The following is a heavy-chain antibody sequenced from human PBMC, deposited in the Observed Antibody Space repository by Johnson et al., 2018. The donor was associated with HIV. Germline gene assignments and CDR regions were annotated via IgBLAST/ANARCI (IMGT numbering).Heavy chain of an antibody. CDR3: ARSGGYPNAFDM. D-gene: IGHD6-13*01. J-gene: IGHJ3*02. V-gene: IGHV3-66*01. CDR2: IYSGGNT. Sequence: VQLVESGGGLVQPGGSLRLSCAASGFAVSKTYLTWVRPAPGKGLEWVSLIYSGGNTYYADSVKGRFTISRDNSKKSLFLQMNSLRVEDTAVYYCARSGGYPNAFDMWGQGTLVTVPA. CDR1: GFAVSKTY.